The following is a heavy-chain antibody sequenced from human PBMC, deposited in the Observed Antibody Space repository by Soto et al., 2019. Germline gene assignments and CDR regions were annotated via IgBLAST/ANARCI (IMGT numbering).Heavy chain of an antibody. CDR3: ARGGGVYYFDY. Sequence: TSETLSLTCAVSGGSISSGGYSWSWIRQPPGKGLEWIGYIYHSGSTYYNTSLKSRVTISVDRSKNQFSLKLSSVTAADTAVYYCARGGGVYYFDYWGQGTLVTVSS. D-gene: IGHD2-8*02. J-gene: IGHJ4*02. V-gene: IGHV4-30-2*01. CDR2: IYHSGST. CDR1: GGSISSGGYS.